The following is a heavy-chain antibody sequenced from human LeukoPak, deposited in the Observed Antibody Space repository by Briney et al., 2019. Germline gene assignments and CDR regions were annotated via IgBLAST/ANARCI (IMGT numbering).Heavy chain of an antibody. CDR1: GGSISSGGYY. V-gene: IGHV4-31*03. D-gene: IGHD2-2*01. J-gene: IGHJ6*02. CDR2: IYYSGST. CDR3: ARLGGYQPPRQTYKCHPLDV. Sequence: SQTLSLTCTVSGGSISSGGYYWSWIRQHPGKGLEWIGYIYYSGSTYYNPSLKSRVTISVDTSKNQFSLKLTSVTAADTAVYYCARLGGYQPPRQTYKCHPLDVWGQGTTVTVSS.